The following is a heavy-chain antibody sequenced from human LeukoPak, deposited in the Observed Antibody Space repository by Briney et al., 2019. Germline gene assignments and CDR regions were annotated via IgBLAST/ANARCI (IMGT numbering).Heavy chain of an antibody. CDR1: GGSISSGGYY. CDR3: ARAQRENQLPYFDY. D-gene: IGHD2-2*01. V-gene: IGHV4-31*03. J-gene: IGHJ4*02. Sequence: SQTLSLTCTVSGGSISSGGYYWSWIRQHPGKGLEWIGYIYYSGSTYYNPSLKSRVTISVDTSKNQFSLKLSSVTAADTAVYYCARAQRENQLPYFDYWGQGTLVTVSS. CDR2: IYYSGST.